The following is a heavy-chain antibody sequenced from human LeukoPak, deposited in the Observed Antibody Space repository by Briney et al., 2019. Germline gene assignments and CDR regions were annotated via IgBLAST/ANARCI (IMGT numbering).Heavy chain of an antibody. Sequence: SETLSLTCTVSGGSISSYYWSWIRQPPGKGLEWIGYIYYSGSTNYNPSLKSRVTISVDTSKNQFSLKLSSVTAADTAVYYCARSNRLADYWGQGTLVTVSS. CDR1: GGSISSYY. CDR2: IYYSGST. D-gene: IGHD2/OR15-2a*01. V-gene: IGHV4-59*12. CDR3: ARSNRLADY. J-gene: IGHJ4*02.